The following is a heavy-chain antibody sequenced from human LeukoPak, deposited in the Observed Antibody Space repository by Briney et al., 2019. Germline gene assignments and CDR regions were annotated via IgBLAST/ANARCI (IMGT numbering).Heavy chain of an antibody. CDR2: ISSSGSTI. CDR3: ASGYYYDSSGYYYSAY. D-gene: IGHD3-22*01. J-gene: IGHJ4*02. CDR1: GFTFSDYF. Sequence: PGGSLRLSCAASGFTFSDYFMSWIRQAPGKGLEWVSYISSSGSTIYYADSVKGRFTISKDNAKNSLYLQMNSLRAEDTAVYYCASGYYYDSSGYYYSAYWGQGTLVTVSS. V-gene: IGHV3-11*01.